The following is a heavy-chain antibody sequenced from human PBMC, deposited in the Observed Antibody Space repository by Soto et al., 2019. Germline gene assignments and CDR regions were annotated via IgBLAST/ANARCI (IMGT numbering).Heavy chain of an antibody. V-gene: IGHV4-34*01. Sequence: QVQLQQWGAGLLKPSETLSLTCAVYDGSFSGYYWSWIRQPAGKGLEWIGEINHSGSTNYNPSLKSPVTISVDTSKNLFSLKLSSVTAADTAVYYCARPIVATIADGMDVWGQGTTVTVSS. CDR1: DGSFSGYY. CDR3: ARPIVATIADGMDV. CDR2: INHSGST. D-gene: IGHD5-12*01. J-gene: IGHJ6*02.